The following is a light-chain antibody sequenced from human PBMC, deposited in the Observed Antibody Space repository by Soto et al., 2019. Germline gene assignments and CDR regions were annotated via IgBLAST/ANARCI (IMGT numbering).Light chain of an antibody. J-gene: IGKJ2*02. CDR3: QQSYSTWWT. CDR1: QSISSY. V-gene: IGKV1-39*01. CDR2: AAS. Sequence: DIQMTQSPSSLSASVGDRVTITCRASQSISSYLNWYQQKPGKAPKLLIYAASSLQSGVPSRFSGSGSGTDFALTISRLQPEDFATYYCQQSYSTWWTFGQGTKLEIK.